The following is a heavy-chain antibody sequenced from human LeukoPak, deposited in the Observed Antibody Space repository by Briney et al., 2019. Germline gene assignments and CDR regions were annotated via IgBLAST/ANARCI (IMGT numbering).Heavy chain of an antibody. J-gene: IGHJ4*02. V-gene: IGHV3-30*02. CDR3: AKGLYGSDKNFDY. Sequence: GGSLRLSCAASGFTFSSYGMHWVRQAPGKGLEWVAFIRYDGSNKYYADSVKGRFTISRDNAKNSLYLQMNSLRAEDTALYYCAKGLYGSDKNFDYWGQGTLVTVSS. CDR2: IRYDGSNK. CDR1: GFTFSSYG. D-gene: IGHD3-10*01.